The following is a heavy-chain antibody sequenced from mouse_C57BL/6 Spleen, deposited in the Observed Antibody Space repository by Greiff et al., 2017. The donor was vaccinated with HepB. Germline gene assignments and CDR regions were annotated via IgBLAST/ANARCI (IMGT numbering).Heavy chain of an antibody. V-gene: IGHV1-59*01. Sequence: QVQLQQPGAELVRPGPSVKLSCKASGYTFTSYWMHWVKQRPGQGLEWIGVIDPSDSYTNYNQKFKGKATLTVDTSSSTAYMQLSSLTSEDSAVYYCARRFYGSSYGYFDVWGTGTTVTVSS. D-gene: IGHD1-1*01. J-gene: IGHJ1*03. CDR3: ARRFYGSSYGYFDV. CDR1: GYTFTSYW. CDR2: IDPSDSYT.